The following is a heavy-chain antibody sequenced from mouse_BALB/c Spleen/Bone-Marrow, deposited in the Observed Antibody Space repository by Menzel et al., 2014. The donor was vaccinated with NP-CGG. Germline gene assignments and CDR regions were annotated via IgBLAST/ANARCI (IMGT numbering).Heavy chain of an antibody. CDR2: INPYNGGT. D-gene: IGHD3-2*01. Sequence: EVKLMESGPELVKPGASMKISCKASGYSFTGYTMNWVKQSHGKNLEWIGLINPYNGGTSYNQKFKGKATLTVDKSSSTAYMELLSLTSEDSAVYYCARGQLGLKYYAMDYWDQGTSVTVSS. J-gene: IGHJ4*01. CDR1: GYSFTGYT. CDR3: ARGQLGLKYYAMDY. V-gene: IGHV1-26*01.